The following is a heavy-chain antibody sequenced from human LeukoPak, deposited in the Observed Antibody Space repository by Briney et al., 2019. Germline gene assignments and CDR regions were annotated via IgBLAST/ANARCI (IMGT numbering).Heavy chain of an antibody. CDR2: ITTGGGST. CDR1: GFTFTNYA. D-gene: IGHD3-16*01. CDR3: AKDGD. J-gene: IGHJ4*02. Sequence: GGSLRLSCAASGFTFTNYAMSWVRQAPGKGLEWASAITTGGGSTYYADFVRGRFTISRDNSKNTLYLQMSSLRAEDTAVYYCAKDGDWGQGTLVTVSS. V-gene: IGHV3-23*01.